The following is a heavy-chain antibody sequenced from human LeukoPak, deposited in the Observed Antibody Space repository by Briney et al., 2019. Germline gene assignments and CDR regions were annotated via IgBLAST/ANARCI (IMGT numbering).Heavy chain of an antibody. Sequence: SETLSLTCAVYGGSFSGYYWSWIRQPPGKGLEWIGEINHSGSTNYNPSLKSRVTISVDTSKNQFSLKLSSVTAADTAVYYCARGYGGSPLKYWGQGTLVTVSS. CDR2: INHSGST. CDR1: GGSFSGYY. D-gene: IGHD4-23*01. V-gene: IGHV4-34*01. CDR3: ARGYGGSPLKY. J-gene: IGHJ4*02.